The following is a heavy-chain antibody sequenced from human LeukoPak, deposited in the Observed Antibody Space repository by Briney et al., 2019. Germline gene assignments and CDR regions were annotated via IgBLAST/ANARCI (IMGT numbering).Heavy chain of an antibody. J-gene: IGHJ4*02. V-gene: IGHV1-2*02. CDR2: INPNSGAT. CDR3: ATVDTAMAFDY. Sequence: ASVKVSCKASGYSFIGYHMHWVRQAPGQGLEWMGTINPNSGATNYAHKFQGRVTMTRNTSISTAYMELSSLRSEDTAVYYCATVDTAMAFDYWGQGTLVTVSS. CDR1: GYSFIGYH. D-gene: IGHD5-18*01.